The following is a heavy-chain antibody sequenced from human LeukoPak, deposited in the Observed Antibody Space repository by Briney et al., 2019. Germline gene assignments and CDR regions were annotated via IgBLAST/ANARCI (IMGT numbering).Heavy chain of an antibody. CDR1: GFTFSSYS. Sequence: GRPLRLSCAASGFTFSSYSINWVRQAPGRGLEWVSSISSSSSYIYYADSVKGRFTIARDNAKNSVYLEMNSLRADDTAVYYCARSARLMKGVVEVTALDDWGQGTLVTVSS. CDR2: ISSSSSYI. V-gene: IGHV3-21*01. D-gene: IGHD3-3*01. CDR3: ARSARLMKGVVEVTALDD. J-gene: IGHJ4*02.